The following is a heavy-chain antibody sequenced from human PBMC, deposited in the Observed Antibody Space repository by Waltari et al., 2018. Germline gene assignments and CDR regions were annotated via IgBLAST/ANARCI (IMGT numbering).Heavy chain of an antibody. CDR3: AKALIFLEWLDY. J-gene: IGHJ4*02. D-gene: IGHD3-3*01. CDR2: ISGSGGST. Sequence: VQLQESGPGLVKPSQTLSLTCTVSGGSISSGSYYWSWIRQPAGKGLEWVSAISGSGGSTYYADSGKGRFTISRDNSKNTLYLQMNSLRAEDTAVYYCAKALIFLEWLDYWGQGTLVTVSS. CDR1: GGSISSGSYY. V-gene: IGHV3-23*01.